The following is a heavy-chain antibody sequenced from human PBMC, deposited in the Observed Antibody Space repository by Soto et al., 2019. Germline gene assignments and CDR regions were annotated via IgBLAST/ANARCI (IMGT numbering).Heavy chain of an antibody. D-gene: IGHD2-21*02. J-gene: IGHJ4*02. Sequence: EVQLVETGGGLIQPGGSQRLSCADSECTIRLNYMSWVRQAPGKGLEWVSVIYSGGSTYYADSVKGRFTISRDNSKNTLYLQMNSLRAEDTAVYFCAGGGRSTVVTSLDYWGQGTLVTVSS. CDR3: AGGGRSTVVTSLDY. CDR2: IYSGGST. CDR1: ECTIRLNY. V-gene: IGHV3-53*02.